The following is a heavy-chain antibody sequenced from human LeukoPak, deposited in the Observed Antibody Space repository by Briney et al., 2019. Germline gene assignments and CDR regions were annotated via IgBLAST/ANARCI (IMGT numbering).Heavy chain of an antibody. D-gene: IGHD4-17*01. J-gene: IGHJ4*02. V-gene: IGHV3-21*01. Sequence: GGSLRLSCAASGFTFSSYSMNWVRQAPGKGLEWVSSISSSSSYIDYADSVKGRFTISRDNAKNSLYLQMNSLRAEDTAVYYCAKGGATVIDYWGQGTLVTVSS. CDR3: AKGGATVIDY. CDR1: GFTFSSYS. CDR2: ISSSSSYI.